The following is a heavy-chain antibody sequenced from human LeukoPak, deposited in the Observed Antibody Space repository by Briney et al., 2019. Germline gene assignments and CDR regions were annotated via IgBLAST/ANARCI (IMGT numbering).Heavy chain of an antibody. J-gene: IGHJ5*02. V-gene: IGHV4-39*07. CDR1: GDSISGSSYY. D-gene: IGHD6-19*01. CDR2: IYYSGST. Sequence: PSETLSLTCSVSGDSISGSSYYWGWIRQPPGKGLEWIGSIYYSGSTYYNPSLKSRVTISVDTSKNQFSLKLSSVTAADTAVYYCVRDLSLTNIAVHPNWFDPWGQGTLVTVSS. CDR3: VRDLSLTNIAVHPNWFDP.